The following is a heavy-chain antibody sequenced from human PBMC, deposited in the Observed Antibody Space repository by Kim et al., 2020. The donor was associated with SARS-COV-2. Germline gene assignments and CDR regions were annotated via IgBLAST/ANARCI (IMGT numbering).Heavy chain of an antibody. D-gene: IGHD3-3*01. CDR3: ARDPEGGRITIFGVVIYFDY. CDR2: IKQDGSEK. J-gene: IGHJ4*02. CDR1: GFTFSSYW. Sequence: GGSLRLSCAASGFTFSSYWMSWVRQAPGKGLEWVANIKQDGSEKYYVDSVKGRFTISRDNAKNSLYLQMNSLRAADTAVYYCARDPEGGRITIFGVVIYFDYWGQGTLVTVSS. V-gene: IGHV3-7*01.